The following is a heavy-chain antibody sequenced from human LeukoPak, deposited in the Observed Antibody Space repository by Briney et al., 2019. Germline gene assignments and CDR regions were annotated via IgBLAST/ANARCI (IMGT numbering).Heavy chain of an antibody. CDR1: GGSISSSNC. CDR2: TYHSGSI. CDR3: ASSGHTPPGAFDI. J-gene: IGHJ3*02. D-gene: IGHD2-15*01. V-gene: IGHV4-4*02. Sequence: SETLSLTCAVSGGSISSSNCWSWVRQPPGKGLEWIGETYHSGSINYNPSLKSRVTISVDKSKNQFSLNLSSVTAADTAMYYCASSGHTPPGAFDIWGQGTMVTVSS.